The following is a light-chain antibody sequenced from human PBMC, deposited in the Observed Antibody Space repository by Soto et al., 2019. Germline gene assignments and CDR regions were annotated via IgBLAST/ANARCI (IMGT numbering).Light chain of an antibody. CDR1: QSISSW. CDR3: QHYNSFSPWT. V-gene: IGKV1-5*01. Sequence: DIQMTQSPSTLSASVGDRVTITCRASQSISSWLAWYQQKPGKAPKLLIYDASSLESGVPSRFGGSGSGTEFTLTISSLQPDDFATYYCQHYNSFSPWTFGQGTKVEIK. J-gene: IGKJ1*01. CDR2: DAS.